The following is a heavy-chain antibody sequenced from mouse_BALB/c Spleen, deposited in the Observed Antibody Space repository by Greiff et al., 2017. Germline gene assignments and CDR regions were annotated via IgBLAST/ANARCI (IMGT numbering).Heavy chain of an antibody. CDR3: TSGGGNYVYFDY. J-gene: IGHJ2*01. CDR1: GYTFTSYY. V-gene: IGHV1S81*02. D-gene: IGHD2-1*01. Sequence: VQLQQPGAELVKPGALVKLSCKASGYTFTSYYMYWVKQRPGQGLEWIGGINPSNGGTNFNEKFKSKATLTVDKSSSTAYMQLSSLTSEDSAVYYCTSGGGNYVYFDYWGQGTTLTVSA. CDR2: INPSNGGT.